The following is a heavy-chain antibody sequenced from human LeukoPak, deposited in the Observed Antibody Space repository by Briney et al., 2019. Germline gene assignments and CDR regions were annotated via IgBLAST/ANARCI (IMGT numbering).Heavy chain of an antibody. D-gene: IGHD3-10*01. CDR1: GYAFKGYY. V-gene: IGHV1-2*02. Sequence: ASVKVSCKASGYAFKGYYMHWVRQAPGQGLEWMGWINPNSDGTNYAQKFQGRVSMTRDTSINTVYMELSSLRSDDTAVYYCARDSHAVRGAMDVWGQGTTVTVSS. J-gene: IGHJ6*02. CDR2: INPNSDGT. CDR3: ARDSHAVRGAMDV.